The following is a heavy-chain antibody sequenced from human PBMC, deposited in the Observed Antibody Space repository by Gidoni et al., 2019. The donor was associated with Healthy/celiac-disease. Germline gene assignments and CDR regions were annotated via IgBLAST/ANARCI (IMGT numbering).Heavy chain of an antibody. CDR3: ARAYGGGQWLRWFDP. D-gene: IGHD6-19*01. V-gene: IGHV3-30*04. J-gene: IGHJ5*02. CDR2: ISYDGSNK. Sequence: QVQLVESGGGVVQPGRSLRLSCAASGFTFSSYAMHWVRQAPGKGLEWVAVISYDGSNKYYADSVKGRFTISRDNSKNTLYLQMNSLRAEDTAVYYCARAYGGGQWLRWFDPWGQGTLVTVSS. CDR1: GFTFSSYA.